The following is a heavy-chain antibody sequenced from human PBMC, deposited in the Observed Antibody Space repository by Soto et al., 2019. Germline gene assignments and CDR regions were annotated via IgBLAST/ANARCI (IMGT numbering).Heavy chain of an antibody. CDR2: HIPILGTA. J-gene: IGHJ4*02. Sequence: QVQLVQSGAEVKKPGSSVKVSCKASGGTFSSYAISWVRQAPGQGLEWRGGHIPILGTANYAQKCRGRFTIHEDESTSPAYMERTSLRSECTAVYYGAGDPSVVDIAARRWGFAYGGQGTLVTVSS. V-gene: IGHV1-69*01. CDR3: AGDPSVVDIAARRWGFAY. D-gene: IGHD6-6*01. CDR1: GGTFSSYA.